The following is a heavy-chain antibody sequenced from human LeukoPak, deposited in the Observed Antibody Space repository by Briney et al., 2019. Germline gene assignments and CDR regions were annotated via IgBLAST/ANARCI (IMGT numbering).Heavy chain of an antibody. Sequence: GGSLRLSCAASGFPFSTYSVTWVRQAPGMGLEWISYIRGSGGGIYYADSVQGRFTISRDNAKNSLYLQMSSLRAEDTAVYYCARVHEGNYYHYYMDVWGKGTTVTVSS. CDR3: ARVHEGNYYHYYMDV. CDR2: IRGSGGGI. J-gene: IGHJ6*03. V-gene: IGHV3-48*01. CDR1: GFPFSTYS.